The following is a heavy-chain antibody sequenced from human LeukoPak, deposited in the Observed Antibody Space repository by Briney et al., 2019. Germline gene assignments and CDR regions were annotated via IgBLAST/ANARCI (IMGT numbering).Heavy chain of an antibody. CDR2: IIPLFGTA. J-gene: IGHJ4*02. CDR3: ARAGELELRDGYFDY. D-gene: IGHD1-7*01. V-gene: IGHV1-69*13. Sequence: GASVKVSCKASGGTFSSCAISWVRQAPGQGLEWMGGIIPLFGTANYAQKSQGRVTITADESTSTAYIELSSMRSEETAVYYCARAGELELRDGYFDYWGQGTLVTVSS. CDR1: GGTFSSCA.